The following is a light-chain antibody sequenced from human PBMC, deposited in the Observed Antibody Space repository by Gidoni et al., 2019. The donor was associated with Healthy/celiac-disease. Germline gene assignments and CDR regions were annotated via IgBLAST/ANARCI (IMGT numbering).Light chain of an antibody. V-gene: IGKV1-9*01. CDR2: AAS. J-gene: IGKJ1*01. CDR1: QGISSY. Sequence: DIQLTQSPSFLSASVGDRVTITRLASQGISSYLAWYQQKPGKAPKLLIYAASTLQSGVPSRFSGSGSGTEFTLTISSLQAEDFATYYCQQLNSYPRTFGQGTKVEIK. CDR3: QQLNSYPRT.